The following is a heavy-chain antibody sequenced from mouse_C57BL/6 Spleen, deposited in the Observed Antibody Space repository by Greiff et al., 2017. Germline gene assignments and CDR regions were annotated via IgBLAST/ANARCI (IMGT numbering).Heavy chain of an antibody. CDR1: GYSITSGYY. Sequence: DVKLQESGPGLVKPSQSLSLTCSVTGYSITSGYYWNWIRQFPGNKLEWMGYISYDGSNNYNPSLKNRISITRDTSKNQFFLKLNSVTTEDTATYYCESRGILRGAVDYWGQGTTLTVSS. V-gene: IGHV3-6*01. D-gene: IGHD1-1*01. CDR2: ISYDGSN. J-gene: IGHJ2*01. CDR3: ESRGILRGAVDY.